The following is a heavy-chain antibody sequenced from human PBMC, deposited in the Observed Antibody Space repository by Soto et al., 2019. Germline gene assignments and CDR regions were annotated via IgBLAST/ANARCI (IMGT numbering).Heavy chain of an antibody. Sequence: SETLSLTCTVSGDSITRSNFYWGWIRQPPGKGLEWLGSIFYSGSTFYTPALKSRVAFSVDTSKNHFSLKLSSVTAADTAVYYCARHKTTMLTVVSAFDPWGQGTRVTVSS. V-gene: IGHV4-39*02. D-gene: IGHD3-22*01. CDR3: ARHKTTMLTVVSAFDP. CDR2: IFYSGST. CDR1: GDSITRSNFY. J-gene: IGHJ5*02.